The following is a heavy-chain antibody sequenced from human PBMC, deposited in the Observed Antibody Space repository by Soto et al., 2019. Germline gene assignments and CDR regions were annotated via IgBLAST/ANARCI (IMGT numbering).Heavy chain of an antibody. Sequence: PSETLSLTCTVSGGSISSYYWSWIRQPPGKGLEWIGYIYYSGSTNYNPSLKSRVTISVDTSKNQFSLKLSSVTAADTAVYYCARGSTVIPNDYWGQGTLVTVSS. D-gene: IGHD4-17*01. J-gene: IGHJ4*02. CDR2: IYYSGST. CDR3: ARGSTVIPNDY. CDR1: GGSISSYY. V-gene: IGHV4-59*01.